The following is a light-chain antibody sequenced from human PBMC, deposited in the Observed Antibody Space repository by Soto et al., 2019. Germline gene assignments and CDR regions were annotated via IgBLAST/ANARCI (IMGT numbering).Light chain of an antibody. CDR3: QQLNSYPLP. V-gene: IGKV1-9*01. J-gene: IGKJ4*01. Sequence: IQLTQSPSSLSASVGDRVTLTCRASLGISSYLAWYQQKPGKAPKVLIYDASTLQSGVPSRFSGGGSGTDFTLTISSLQPEDFAPYSCQQLNSYPLPFGGGTKVDIK. CDR2: DAS. CDR1: LGISSY.